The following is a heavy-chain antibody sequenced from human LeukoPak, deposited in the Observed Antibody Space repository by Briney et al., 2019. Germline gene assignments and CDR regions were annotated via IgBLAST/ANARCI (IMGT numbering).Heavy chain of an antibody. CDR3: VRTAGREGGD. J-gene: IGHJ4*02. Sequence: GGSLRLSCAASGFTFSDNYMSWIRQAPGKGLEWVSYISATSTDTNYADSVKGRFSVSRDNARNSLYLQMNSLRAEDTAVYYRVRTAGREGGDWGQGTLVTVSS. CDR2: ISATSTDT. CDR1: GFTFSDNY. D-gene: IGHD3-16*01. V-gene: IGHV3-11*06.